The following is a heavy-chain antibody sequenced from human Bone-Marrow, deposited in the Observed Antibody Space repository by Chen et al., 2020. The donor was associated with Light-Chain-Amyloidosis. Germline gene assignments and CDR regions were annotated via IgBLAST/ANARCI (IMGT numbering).Heavy chain of an antibody. CDR2: IYYSGST. V-gene: IGHV4-39*01. J-gene: IGHJ6*03. CDR1: GGSISSSSYY. CDR3: ARLYCSGGSCRYYYYYMDV. D-gene: IGHD2-15*01. Sequence: QLQLQESGPGLVKPSETLSLTCTVSGGSISSSSYYWGWIRQPPGKGLEWNGSIYYSGSTYYNPSLKSRVTISVDTSKNQFSLKLSSVTAADTAVYYCARLYCSGGSCRYYYYYMDVWGKGTTVTVSS.